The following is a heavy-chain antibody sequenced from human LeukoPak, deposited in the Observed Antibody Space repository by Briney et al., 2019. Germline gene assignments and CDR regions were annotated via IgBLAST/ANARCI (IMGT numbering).Heavy chain of an antibody. CDR2: ISWNSGSI. J-gene: IGHJ4*02. CDR1: GFTFDDYA. V-gene: IGHV3-9*01. Sequence: PGRSLRLSCAASGFTFDDYAMHWVRQAPGKGLEWVSGISWNSGSIGYADSVKGRFTIPGDNAKNSLYLQMNSLRAEDTALYYCAKETKPRGSSGWYGHFDYWGQGALVTVSS. CDR3: AKETKPRGSSGWYGHFDY. D-gene: IGHD6-19*01.